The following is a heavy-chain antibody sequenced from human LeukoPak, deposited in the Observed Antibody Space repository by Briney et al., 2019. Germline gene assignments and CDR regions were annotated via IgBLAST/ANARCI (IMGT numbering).Heavy chain of an antibody. V-gene: IGHV3-23*01. J-gene: IGHJ4*02. D-gene: IGHD3-9*01. CDR2: ISGSGGSK. Sequence: GGSLRLSCAASGFTFSSYDMSWVSQAPGKGVEGGSAISGSGGSKYYADSVKGGFTISRDNYKNTLYLQMNSLRAEDTAVYYCAKDILTGYPSSLTFDYWGQGTLVTVSS. CDR1: GFTFSSYD. CDR3: AKDILTGYPSSLTFDY.